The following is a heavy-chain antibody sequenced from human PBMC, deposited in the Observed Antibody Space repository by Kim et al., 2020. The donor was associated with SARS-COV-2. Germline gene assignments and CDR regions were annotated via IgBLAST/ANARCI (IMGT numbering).Heavy chain of an antibody. CDR3: ARSKVAGIAARW. CDR2: IIPIFGTA. J-gene: IGHJ4*02. D-gene: IGHD6-6*01. Sequence: SVKVSCKASGGTFSSYAISWVRQAPGQGLEWMGGIIPIFGTANYAQKLQGRVTITADESTSTAYMELSSLRSEDTAVYYCARSKVAGIAARWWGQGTLVTVSS. CDR1: GGTFSSYA. V-gene: IGHV1-69*13.